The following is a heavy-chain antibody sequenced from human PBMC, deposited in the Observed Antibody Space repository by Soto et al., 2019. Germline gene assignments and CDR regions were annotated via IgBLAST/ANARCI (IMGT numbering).Heavy chain of an antibody. CDR1: GVSVNNSNW. Sequence: PSETLSLTCVASGVSVNNSNWWTLVRQPPEKGLEWVGEIHSSGGNNYNSSLNGRVAMSLDKSRNLFLLDLNFVTAADTAVYFCATRDATPLDPISWGQGIPVTVSS. CDR3: ATRDATPLDPIS. J-gene: IGHJ5*02. CDR2: IHSSGGN. D-gene: IGHD1-1*01. V-gene: IGHV4-4*02.